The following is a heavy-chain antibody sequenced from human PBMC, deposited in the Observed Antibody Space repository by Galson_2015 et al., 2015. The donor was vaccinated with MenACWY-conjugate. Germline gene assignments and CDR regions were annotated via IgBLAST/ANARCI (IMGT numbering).Heavy chain of an antibody. J-gene: IGHJ4*02. Sequence: SLRLSCAGSGFIFSDYDMHWVRQAPGKGLEYVSAISTYGGSTYYADSVKGRFSISRDNSKNMLFLQMGSLRVEDTAVYYCARKDGASFYFDSWGQGTLATVSS. CDR1: GFIFSDYD. CDR2: ISTYGGST. V-gene: IGHV3-64*02. CDR3: ARKDGASFYFDS. D-gene: IGHD1-26*01.